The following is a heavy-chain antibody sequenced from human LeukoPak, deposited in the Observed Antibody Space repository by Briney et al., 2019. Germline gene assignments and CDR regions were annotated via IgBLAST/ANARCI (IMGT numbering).Heavy chain of an antibody. CDR3: ARVRSSGWSFHY. Sequence: GGSLRLSCAASGFTFSSYWMSWVRQAPGKGLEWVATIKNDGSEKSYVDSVKGRFTISRDNAKNSLFLQMSGLRAEDTAVYYCARVRSSGWSFHYWGQGTLVTVSS. D-gene: IGHD6-19*01. J-gene: IGHJ4*02. CDR1: GFTFSSYW. V-gene: IGHV3-7*02. CDR2: IKNDGSEK.